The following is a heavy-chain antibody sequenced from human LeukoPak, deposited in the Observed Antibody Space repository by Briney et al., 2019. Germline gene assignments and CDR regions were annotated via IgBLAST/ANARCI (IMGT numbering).Heavy chain of an antibody. CDR3: AKDRTVGASYWYFDL. Sequence: GGSLRLSCAASGFIFSTYAMYWVRHPPGKRLEWVSIIGNNGGGIHYADSVRGRFTISRDNSKNTLFLHMNTLRAEDTAIYYCAKDRTVGASYWYFDLWGRGTLVTVSS. D-gene: IGHD1-26*01. J-gene: IGHJ2*01. CDR1: GFIFSTYA. V-gene: IGHV3-23*01. CDR2: IGNNGGGI.